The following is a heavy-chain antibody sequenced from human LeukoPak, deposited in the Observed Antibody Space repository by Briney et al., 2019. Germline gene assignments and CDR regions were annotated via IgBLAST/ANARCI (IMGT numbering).Heavy chain of an antibody. Sequence: GRSLRLSCAASGFTFSSYGMHWVRQAPGKGLEWVAVISYDGSNKYYADSVKGRFTISRDNSKNTLYLQMNSLRAEDTAVYYCAKALSYGDYDHPSASGMDVWGQGTTVTVS. CDR3: AKALSYGDYDHPSASGMDV. D-gene: IGHD4-17*01. V-gene: IGHV3-30*18. CDR2: ISYDGSNK. J-gene: IGHJ6*02. CDR1: GFTFSSYG.